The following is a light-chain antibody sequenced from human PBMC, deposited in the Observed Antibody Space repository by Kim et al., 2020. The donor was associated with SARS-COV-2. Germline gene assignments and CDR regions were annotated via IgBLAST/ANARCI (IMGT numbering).Light chain of an antibody. CDR3: QHWWV. V-gene: IGKV4-1*01. J-gene: IGKJ1*01. CDR2: WAS. CDR1: QSVLYSANNKNY. Sequence: DIVMTQSPDSLAVSLGERATINCKSSQSVLYSANNKNYLAWYQHKPGQPPKLLIYWASTRESGVPDRFSGSGSGTEFTLTISSLQAEDVAVYYCQHWWVFGQGTKVDIK.